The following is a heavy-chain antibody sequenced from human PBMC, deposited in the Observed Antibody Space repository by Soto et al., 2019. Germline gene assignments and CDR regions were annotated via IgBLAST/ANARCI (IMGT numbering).Heavy chain of an antibody. Sequence: PGESLKISCAASGFTLSRHTMNWVRQAPGKGLEWVSFIGSRTSDIYYADSVKGRFTISRDNAKNSLYLDLTRLRAEDTAVYFCVRDYYDTSGYPNTFDMWRQGTMVTVAS. D-gene: IGHD3-22*01. CDR2: IGSRTSDI. CDR3: VRDYYDTSGYPNTFDM. J-gene: IGHJ3*02. CDR1: GFTLSRHT. V-gene: IGHV3-21*01.